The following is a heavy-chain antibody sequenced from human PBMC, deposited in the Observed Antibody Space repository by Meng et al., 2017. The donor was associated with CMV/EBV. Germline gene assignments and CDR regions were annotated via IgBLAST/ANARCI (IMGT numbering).Heavy chain of an antibody. CDR2: IKQDGSEK. CDR3: ARVFEDRRTYYDILTGYYNPNWFDP. CDR1: GFTFSSYW. V-gene: IGHV3-7*01. D-gene: IGHD3-9*01. Sequence: GGSLKISCAASGFTFSSYWMSWVRQAPGEGLEWVANIKQDGSEKYYVDSVKGRFTISRDNAKNSLYLQMNSLRAEDTAVYYCARVFEDRRTYYDILTGYYNPNWFDPWGQGTLVTVSS. J-gene: IGHJ5*02.